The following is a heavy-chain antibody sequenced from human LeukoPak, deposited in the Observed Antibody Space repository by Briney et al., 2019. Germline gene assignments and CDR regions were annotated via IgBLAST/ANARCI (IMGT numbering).Heavy chain of an antibody. Sequence: GGSLRLSCAASGFTFSSYGMHWVRQAPGKGLEWVSAISGSGGSTYYADSVKGRFTISRDNSKNTLYLQMNSLRAEDTAVYYCAKDPPYYDFWSGYPPDDYWGQGTLVTVSS. CDR1: GFTFSSYG. CDR3: AKDPPYYDFWSGYPPDDY. J-gene: IGHJ4*02. CDR2: ISGSGGST. D-gene: IGHD3-3*01. V-gene: IGHV3-23*01.